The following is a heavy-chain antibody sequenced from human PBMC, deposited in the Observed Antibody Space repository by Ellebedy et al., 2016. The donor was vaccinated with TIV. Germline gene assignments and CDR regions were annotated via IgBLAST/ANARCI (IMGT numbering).Heavy chain of an antibody. CDR1: GFTFKYA. D-gene: IGHD1-26*01. V-gene: IGHV3-30-3*01. CDR2: VSYSGDNK. CDR3: ANKAGVTTGDWFDP. Sequence: GESLKISXVASGFTFKYATHWVRQVPGKGLEWVAVVSYSGDNKYYADSVKGRFTISRDNSKNVVYLEMNTLRVEDTAIYYCANKAGVTTGDWFDPWGQGTLVIVSS. J-gene: IGHJ5*02.